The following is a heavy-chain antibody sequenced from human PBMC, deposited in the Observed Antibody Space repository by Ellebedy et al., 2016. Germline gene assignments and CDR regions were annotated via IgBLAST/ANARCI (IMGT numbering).Heavy chain of an antibody. V-gene: IGHV4-34*01. CDR2: INHSGST. CDR3: ARYDGSSNSFDY. D-gene: IGHD2-2*01. Sequence: SETLSLTCAVYGGSFSGYYWSWIRQPPGKGLEWIGEINHSGSTTYNPSLKSRVTISVDTSENQFSLRLSSVTAADTAVYYCARYDGSSNSFDYWGQGTLVTVSS. J-gene: IGHJ4*02. CDR1: GGSFSGYY.